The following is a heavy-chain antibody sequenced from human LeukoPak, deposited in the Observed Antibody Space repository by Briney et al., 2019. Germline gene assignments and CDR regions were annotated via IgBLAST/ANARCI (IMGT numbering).Heavy chain of an antibody. D-gene: IGHD3-22*01. V-gene: IGHV4-34*01. CDR3: ARWQFILVDDSSGYYSH. J-gene: IGHJ4*02. CDR1: GGSLSGYY. Sequence: KPSETLSLTCAVYGGSLSGYYWSWIRQPPGKGLEWIGEINHSGSTNYNPSLKSRVTISVDTSKNQFSLKLSPVTAADTAVYYCARWQFILVDDSSGYYSHWGQGTLVTVSS. CDR2: INHSGST.